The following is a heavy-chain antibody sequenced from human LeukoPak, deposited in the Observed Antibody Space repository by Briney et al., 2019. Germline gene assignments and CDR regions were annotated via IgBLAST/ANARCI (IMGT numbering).Heavy chain of an antibody. V-gene: IGHV4-39*01. Sequence: SETLSLTCTVSGGSISSSSYYWGWIRQPPGTGLEWIGGIYYSGSTYYNPSLKSRVTISVDTSKNQFSLKLSSVTAADTAVYYCARLSEVRHGSWYPDYWGQGTLVTVSS. CDR2: IYYSGST. CDR3: ARLSEVRHGSWYPDY. J-gene: IGHJ4*02. CDR1: GGSISSSSYY. D-gene: IGHD6-13*01.